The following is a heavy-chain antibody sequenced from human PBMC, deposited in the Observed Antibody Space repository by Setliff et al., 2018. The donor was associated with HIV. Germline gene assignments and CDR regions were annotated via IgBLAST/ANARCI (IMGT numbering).Heavy chain of an antibody. J-gene: IGHJ4*02. CDR1: NASFSYYY. D-gene: IGHD4-17*01. CDR2: INQSGST. Sequence: SETLSLTCAVYNASFSYYYRGWIRQAPGKGLEWIGEINQSGSTNYNSSLRSRVAMLINRSKNQLSLKLTSVTAADTAVYYCAVRVYGPIEYWGQGNQVTSPQ. CDR3: AVRVYGPIEY. V-gene: IGHV4-34*01.